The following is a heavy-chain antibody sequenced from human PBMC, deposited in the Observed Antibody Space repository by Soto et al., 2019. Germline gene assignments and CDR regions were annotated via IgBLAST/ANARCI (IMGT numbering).Heavy chain of an antibody. CDR1: GFTFISHA. Sequence: PGWSLRLSCAASGFTFISHAMSLVRQAPGKGLEWGSAISGGGGSTYYADSVKGRCTISRDNSKNTLYLQMNSLRAEDTAVYYCAKEQGYDSSGFSRRAFEPWGEETPVAVSS. CDR3: AKEQGYDSSGFSRRAFEP. J-gene: IGHJ5*02. CDR2: ISGGGGST. V-gene: IGHV3-23*01. D-gene: IGHD3-22*01.